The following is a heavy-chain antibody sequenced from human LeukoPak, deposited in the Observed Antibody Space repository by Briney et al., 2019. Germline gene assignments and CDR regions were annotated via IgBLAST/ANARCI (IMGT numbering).Heavy chain of an antibody. V-gene: IGHV3-66*01. CDR3: AREGGDTMVRGVTYYFDY. D-gene: IGHD3-10*01. CDR2: IYSGGLT. CDR1: GFTVSSNY. J-gene: IGHJ4*02. Sequence: PGGSLRLSCAASGFTVSSNYMSWVRQAPGKGLEWVSVIYSGGLTYYADSVKGRFTVSRDNFKNTLYLQMNSLRAEDTAVYYCAREGGDTMVRGVTYYFDYWGQGTLVTVSS.